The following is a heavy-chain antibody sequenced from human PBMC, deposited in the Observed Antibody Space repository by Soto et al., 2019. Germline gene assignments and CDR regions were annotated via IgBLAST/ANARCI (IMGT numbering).Heavy chain of an antibody. Sequence: PGGSLRLSCAASGFTFSSYAMHWVRQAPGKGLEWVAVISYDGSNKYYADSVKGRFTISRDNSKNTLYLQMNSLRAEDTAVYYCARDEVPRRGAVAVDYWGQGTLVTVSS. CDR1: GFTFSSYA. V-gene: IGHV3-30-3*01. J-gene: IGHJ4*02. D-gene: IGHD6-19*01. CDR3: ARDEVPRRGAVAVDY. CDR2: ISYDGSNK.